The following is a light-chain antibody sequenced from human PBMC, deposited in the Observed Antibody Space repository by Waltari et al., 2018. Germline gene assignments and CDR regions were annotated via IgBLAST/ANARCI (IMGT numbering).Light chain of an antibody. Sequence: DIVMTQTPLSLPVTPGEPAYISCASSQRLLNSDDGFTYLDWFLQKPGQSPRLLIYTLSYRASGVPDRFIGTGSGSNFSLKISRVEAEDVGIYYCMQRLEFPYTFGQGTRL. J-gene: IGKJ2*01. CDR1: QRLLNSDDGFTY. CDR2: TLS. CDR3: MQRLEFPYT. V-gene: IGKV2-40*01.